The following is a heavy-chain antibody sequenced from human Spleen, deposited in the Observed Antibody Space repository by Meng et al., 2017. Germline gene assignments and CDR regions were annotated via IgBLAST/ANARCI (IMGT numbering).Heavy chain of an antibody. D-gene: IGHD3-22*01. J-gene: IGHJ4*02. Sequence: SETLSLTCAVYGGSFSGYYWSWIRQPPGKGLEWIGEINHSGSTNYNPSLKSRVTISVDTSKNQFSLKLSSVTAADTAVYYCARGFRRRYYYDSSGYLVFDYWGQGTLVTVSS. V-gene: IGHV4-34*01. CDR2: INHSGST. CDR1: GGSFSGYY. CDR3: ARGFRRRYYYDSSGYLVFDY.